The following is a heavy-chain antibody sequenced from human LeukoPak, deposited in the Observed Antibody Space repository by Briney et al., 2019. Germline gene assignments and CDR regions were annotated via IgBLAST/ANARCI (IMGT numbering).Heavy chain of an antibody. CDR2: ISTDNGNT. J-gene: IGHJ4*02. Sequence: ASVKVSCKASGYTFTSYYMHWVRQAPGQGLEWMGWISTDNGNTNYAPNLQGRVTLTTDTSTTTAYMEVKSLRSDDTAMYYCARDLADSSSSALTSYFDHWGQGTLVTVSS. D-gene: IGHD6-6*01. CDR3: ARDLADSSSSALTSYFDH. CDR1: GYTFTSYY. V-gene: IGHV1-18*04.